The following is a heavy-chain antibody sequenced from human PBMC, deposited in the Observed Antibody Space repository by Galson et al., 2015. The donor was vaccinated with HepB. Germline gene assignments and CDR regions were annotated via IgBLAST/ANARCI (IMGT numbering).Heavy chain of an antibody. CDR1: GFSFSNYG. V-gene: IGHV3-33*01. D-gene: IGHD3-22*01. Sequence: SLRLSCAASGFSFSNYGMHWVRQAPGKGLEWVAFIWYDGSKKYYADSVKGRFTISRDNSENTLFLQMNSLRAEDTAMYYCAGGPNYENSGYYIWGQGALVTVSS. J-gene: IGHJ4*02. CDR2: IWYDGSKK. CDR3: AGGPNYENSGYYI.